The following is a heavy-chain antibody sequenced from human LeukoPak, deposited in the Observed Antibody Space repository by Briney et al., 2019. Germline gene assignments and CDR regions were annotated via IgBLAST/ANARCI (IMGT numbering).Heavy chain of an antibody. Sequence: GGSLRLSCAVSGFTFNNYAMSWVRQAPGKGLEWVSGISGSGGSTYYVDSVKGRFTISRDNSKNTLYLQMNSLRAEDTAVYYCAKRSSIAFFDYWGQGTLVTVSS. CDR1: GFTFNNYA. D-gene: IGHD6-6*01. CDR3: AKRSSIAFFDY. J-gene: IGHJ4*02. CDR2: ISGSGGST. V-gene: IGHV3-23*01.